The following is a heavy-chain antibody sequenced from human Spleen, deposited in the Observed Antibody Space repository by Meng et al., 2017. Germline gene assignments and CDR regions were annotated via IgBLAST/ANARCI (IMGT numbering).Heavy chain of an antibody. Sequence: QITLKDSGRTLVKPTQTLTMTCTFSGFSLSTSGVGVGWIRQPPGKALEWLALIYWDDDKRYSPSLKSRLTITKDTSKNQLVLTMTNMDPVDTATYFCAHRNYHNRNFDYWGQGTLVTVSS. CDR1: GFSLSTSGVG. D-gene: IGHD2/OR15-2a*01. J-gene: IGHJ4*02. CDR2: IYWDDDK. CDR3: AHRNYHNRNFDY. V-gene: IGHV2-5*02.